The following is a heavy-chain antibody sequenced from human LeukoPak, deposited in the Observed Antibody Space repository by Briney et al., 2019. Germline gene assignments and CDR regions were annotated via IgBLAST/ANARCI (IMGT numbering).Heavy chain of an antibody. CDR1: GFTFSGYW. Sequence: PGGSLRLSCAASGFTFSGYWMHWVRQAPGKGLVWVSVINADGRRTIYADSVKGRFTIPRDNAKNTLDLQMASLRAENTAVYYSSRGNYFVYWGQGALVTVSS. CDR2: INADGRRT. CDR3: SRGNYFVY. V-gene: IGHV3-74*01. J-gene: IGHJ4*02.